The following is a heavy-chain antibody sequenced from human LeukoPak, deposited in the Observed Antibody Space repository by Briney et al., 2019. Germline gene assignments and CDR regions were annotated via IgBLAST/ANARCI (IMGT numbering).Heavy chain of an antibody. J-gene: IGHJ4*02. CDR2: ISSSSSYI. Sequence: GGSLRLSCAASGFTFSSYSMNWVRQAPGKGLEWVSSISSSSSYIYYADSVKGRFTISRDNAKNSLYLQMNSLRAEDTAVYYCARGYSSSWYHYFDYWGQGTLVTVSS. CDR3: ARGYSSSWYHYFDY. CDR1: GFTFSSYS. D-gene: IGHD6-13*01. V-gene: IGHV3-21*01.